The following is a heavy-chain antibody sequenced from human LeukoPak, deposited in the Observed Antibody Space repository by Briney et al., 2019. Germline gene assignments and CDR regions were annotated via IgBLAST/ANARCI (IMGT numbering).Heavy chain of an antibody. Sequence: GGSLRLSCEASGFTSGSFAMSWVRQAPGKGLEWLSGISGSGYYRYYADSVKGRFTISRDNSKSTLYIEMNSLRAEDTAVYYCVKDGSWGDYQFYFYMDVWGKGTTVTVSS. CDR1: GFTSGSFA. CDR2: ISGSGYYR. J-gene: IGHJ6*03. V-gene: IGHV3-23*01. CDR3: VKDGSWGDYQFYFYMDV. D-gene: IGHD2-2*01.